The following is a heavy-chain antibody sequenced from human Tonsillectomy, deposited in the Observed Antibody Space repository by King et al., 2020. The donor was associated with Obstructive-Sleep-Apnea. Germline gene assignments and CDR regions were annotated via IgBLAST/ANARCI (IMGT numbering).Heavy chain of an antibody. CDR2: IYHSGST. V-gene: IGHV4-4*02. J-gene: IGHJ4*02. CDR1: GGSISSSNW. Sequence: QLQESGPGLVKPSGTLSLTCAVSGGSISSSNWWSWVRQPPGKGLEWIGEIYHSGSTNYHPSLKGRVTISVDNSKNPFSLKLSSVTAADTAVYYCAREGSSGLRPYWGQGTLVTVSS. CDR3: AREGSSGLRPY. D-gene: IGHD3-22*01.